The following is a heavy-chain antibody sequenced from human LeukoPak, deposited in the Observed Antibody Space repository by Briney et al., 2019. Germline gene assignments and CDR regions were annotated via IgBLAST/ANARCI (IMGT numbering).Heavy chain of an antibody. CDR2: ISGGGGST. CDR3: AKDSYDSSGSRYDY. J-gene: IGHJ4*02. V-gene: IGHV3-23*01. CDR1: GFTFSSYA. D-gene: IGHD3-22*01. Sequence: GGSLRLSCSASGFTFSSYAMSWVRQAPGVGLEWVSAISGGGGSTWYADSVKGRFTISGDNSKNTLYMQMNSLRAEDTAVYYCAKDSYDSSGSRYDYWGQGTLVTVSS.